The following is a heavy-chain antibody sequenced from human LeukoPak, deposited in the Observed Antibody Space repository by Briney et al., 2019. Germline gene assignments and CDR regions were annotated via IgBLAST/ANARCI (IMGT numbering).Heavy chain of an antibody. D-gene: IGHD3-22*01. CDR1: GYTFTSYD. CDR2: INPNSGGT. Sequence: GASVKVSCKASGYTFTSYDINWVRQATGQGLEWMGWINPNSGGTNYAQKSQGRVTMTRDTSISTAYMELSRLRSDDTAVYYCARVRNTYYYDSSGHLHAFDIWGQGTMVTVSS. J-gene: IGHJ3*02. V-gene: IGHV1-2*02. CDR3: ARVRNTYYYDSSGHLHAFDI.